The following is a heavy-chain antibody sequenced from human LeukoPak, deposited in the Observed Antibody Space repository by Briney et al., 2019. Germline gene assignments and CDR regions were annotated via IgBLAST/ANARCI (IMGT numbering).Heavy chain of an antibody. Sequence: GGSLRLSCAGSGLAVSSYPMSWVRQAPGKGLEWVSSISGGGANTYYADSVKGRFSISRDSWNNTLHLQMNSLSAADTAVYYCARIMSLTRSYWYGLDVWGQGTTVTVSS. D-gene: IGHD2/OR15-2a*01. CDR2: ISGGGANT. CDR1: GLAVSSYP. V-gene: IGHV3-23*01. J-gene: IGHJ6*02. CDR3: ARIMSLTRSYWYGLDV.